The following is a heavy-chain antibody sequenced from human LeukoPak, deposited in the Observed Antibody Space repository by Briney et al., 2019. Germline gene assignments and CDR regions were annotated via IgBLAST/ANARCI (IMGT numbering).Heavy chain of an antibody. Sequence: SQTLSLTCTVSGGSLSSYYWSWIREPAGPGLEWLGRIYASGSTNSNPSLKRRVTISVDTSQNQLFLKVKSVTASSPPMCSCARVTKKLERIAVARTSEWRANLYFDLWGRGTLVTVSS. CDR2: IYASGST. CDR1: GGSLSSYY. J-gene: IGHJ2*01. D-gene: IGHD6-19*01. V-gene: IGHV4-4*07. CDR3: ARVTKKLERIAVARTSEWRANLYFDL.